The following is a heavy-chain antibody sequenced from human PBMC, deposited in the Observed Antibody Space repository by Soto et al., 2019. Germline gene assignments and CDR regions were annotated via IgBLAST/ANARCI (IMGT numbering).Heavy chain of an antibody. J-gene: IGHJ4*02. CDR1: GFTFSSYS. Sequence: EVQLVESGGGLVKPGGSLRLSCAASGFTFSSYSMNWVRQAPGKGLEWVSSISSSSSYIYYADSVKGRFTISRDNAKNPLYLQMNSLRAEDTAVYYCARDLLEDIVVVPAAATEDYWGQGTLVTVSS. D-gene: IGHD2-2*01. CDR3: ARDLLEDIVVVPAAATEDY. V-gene: IGHV3-21*01. CDR2: ISSSSSYI.